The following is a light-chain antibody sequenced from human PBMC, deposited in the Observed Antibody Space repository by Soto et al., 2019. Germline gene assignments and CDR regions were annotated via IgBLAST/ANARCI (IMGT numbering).Light chain of an antibody. Sequence: EIVLTQSPGTLSLSPGEGATLSCRASQSVSSNFLAWYQQKPGQAPRLLIYDASNRATGIPARFSGSGSGTDFTLTISSLEPEDFAVYYCQQRSNWPSITFGQGTRLETK. CDR1: QSVSSN. V-gene: IGKV3-11*01. CDR3: QQRSNWPSIT. J-gene: IGKJ5*01. CDR2: DAS.